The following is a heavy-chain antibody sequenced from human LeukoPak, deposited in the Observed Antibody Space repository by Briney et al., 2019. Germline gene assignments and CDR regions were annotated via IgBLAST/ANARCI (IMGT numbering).Heavy chain of an antibody. V-gene: IGHV3-48*01. CDR1: GFTFSAYS. CDR2: ISSSSSPM. CDR3: ARDQAYSFDY. J-gene: IGHJ4*02. Sequence: GGSLRLSCAASGFTFSAYSMNWVRQAPEKGLEWVSYISSSSSPMYYSDSVKGRFTISRDNAKNSLYLQMDSLRAEDTAVYYCARDQAYSFDYWGQGTLVTVSS. D-gene: IGHD4-11*01.